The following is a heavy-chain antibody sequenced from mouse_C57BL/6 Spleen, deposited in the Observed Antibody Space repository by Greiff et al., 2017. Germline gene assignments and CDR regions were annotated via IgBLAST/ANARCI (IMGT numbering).Heavy chain of an antibody. CDR1: GYTFTDYY. Sequence: VKLMESGPELVKPGASVKISCKASGYTFTDYYINWVKQRPGQGLEWIGWIFPGSGSTYYNEKFKGKATLTVDKSSSTAYMLLSSLTSEDSAVYFCAYYSNYGYWGQGTTLTVSS. CDR2: IFPGSGST. J-gene: IGHJ2*01. CDR3: AYYSNYGY. D-gene: IGHD2-5*01. V-gene: IGHV1-75*01.